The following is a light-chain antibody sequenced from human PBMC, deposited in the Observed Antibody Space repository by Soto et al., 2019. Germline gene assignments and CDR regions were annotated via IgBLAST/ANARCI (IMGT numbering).Light chain of an antibody. CDR3: HPATSVPLS. V-gene: IGKV1-12*01. Sequence: DIQMTQSPSSVSASVGDRVTITCRASQGISSWLAWYQQKPGTAPKLLIYAASTLQSGVPSRFSGSGSGIDFTFTLSSLLPEDFATYYCHPATSVPLSFCGGTKV. CDR1: QGISSW. CDR2: AAS. J-gene: IGKJ4*01.